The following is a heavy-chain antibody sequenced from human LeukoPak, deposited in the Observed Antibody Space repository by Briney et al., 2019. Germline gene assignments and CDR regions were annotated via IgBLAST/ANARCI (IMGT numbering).Heavy chain of an antibody. Sequence: ASVKVSCKASGYTFSNFGMNWVRQAPGQGPEWMGWISGNSDNPNYGQKFQGRFTLTTDSSTSTAYMELRNLRSDDTAVYYCARDGTSTDDYWGQGTLVTVSS. J-gene: IGHJ4*02. D-gene: IGHD2-2*01. CDR1: GYTFSNFG. CDR2: ISGNSDNP. V-gene: IGHV1-18*01. CDR3: ARDGTSTDDY.